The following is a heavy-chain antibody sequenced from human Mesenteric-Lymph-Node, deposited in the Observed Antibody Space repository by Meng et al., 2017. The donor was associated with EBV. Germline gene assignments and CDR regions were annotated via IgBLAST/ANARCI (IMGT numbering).Heavy chain of an antibody. CDR1: RTTFTTYA. J-gene: IGHJ5*02. D-gene: IGHD1-1*01. V-gene: IGHV1-3*01. Sequence: QPQLRQYGGKVRTLGTSVTVSSKASRTTFTTYAINWVRQRPAQRLERMGWIKASNGNTEYSQNFQGRVTVTRDRSTSTAYMELNSLMYEDTAVYYCARGVAVPGTVWFDPWGQGTLVTVSS. CDR2: IKASNGNT. CDR3: ARGVAVPGTVWFDP.